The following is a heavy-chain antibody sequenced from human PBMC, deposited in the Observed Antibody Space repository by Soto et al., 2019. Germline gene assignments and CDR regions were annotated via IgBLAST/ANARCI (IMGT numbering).Heavy chain of an antibody. CDR2: IYHRGST. Sequence: PXETLSLTCAVSCGSISSSNWWSWVRQPPVKGLEWIGEIYHRGSTNYNPSLKSRVTISVDKSKNQFSLKLSSVTAADTAVYYCARRVVMYYYGMDACGQGTTVTVSS. V-gene: IGHV4-4*02. J-gene: IGHJ6*02. CDR1: CGSISSSNW. D-gene: IGHD3-22*01. CDR3: ARRVVMYYYGMDA.